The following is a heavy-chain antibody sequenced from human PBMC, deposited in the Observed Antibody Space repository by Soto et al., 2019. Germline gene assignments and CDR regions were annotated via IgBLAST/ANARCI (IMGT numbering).Heavy chain of an antibody. J-gene: IGHJ5*02. V-gene: IGHV3-73*01. CDR3: VRHDYGDDARFGP. CDR1: GFSFSDSA. Sequence: EVQLVDSGGGLVQPGGSLKLSCAASGFSFSDSAMQWVRQASGKGLEWIGRIRNKRKNYETTYAASMNGRFTISRDDSKNMAYLQMNNLKIEDTAVYYCVRHDYGDDARFGPWGQGILVIVSS. D-gene: IGHD4-17*01. CDR2: IRNKRKNYET.